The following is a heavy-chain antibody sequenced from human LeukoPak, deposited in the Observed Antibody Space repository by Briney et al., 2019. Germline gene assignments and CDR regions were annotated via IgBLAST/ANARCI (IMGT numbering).Heavy chain of an antibody. CDR1: GYTFTAYY. J-gene: IGHJ5*02. Sequence: SVMVSCKASGYTFTAYYVHWVRQAPGRGLEWIGWINPNTGDTNYAPKFQGRVTMIKDTSTNSAYMELNKLTSDDTAVYYCGRGNKSFDPWGQGTLVTVSS. V-gene: IGHV1-2*02. CDR3: GRGNKSFDP. CDR2: INPNTGDT.